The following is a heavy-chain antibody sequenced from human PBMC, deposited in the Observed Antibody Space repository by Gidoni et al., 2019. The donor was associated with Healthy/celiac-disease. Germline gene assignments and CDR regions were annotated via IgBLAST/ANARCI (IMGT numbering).Heavy chain of an antibody. J-gene: IGHJ4*02. Sequence: EVQLVESGGGLIQPGGSLRLSCAASGFTVSSNYMSWVRQAPGKGLEWVSVIYSGGRTYYADSVKGRFTISRDNSKNTLYLQMNSLRAEDTAVYYCAISLGYCSSTSCPFDYWGQGTLVTVSS. CDR3: AISLGYCSSTSCPFDY. V-gene: IGHV3-53*01. D-gene: IGHD2-2*01. CDR1: GFTVSSNY. CDR2: IYSGGRT.